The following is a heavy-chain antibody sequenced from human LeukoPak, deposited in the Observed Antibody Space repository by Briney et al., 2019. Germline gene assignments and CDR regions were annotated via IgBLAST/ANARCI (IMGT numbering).Heavy chain of an antibody. CDR2: FDPEDGET. CDR1: GYTLTELS. Sequence: ASVKVSCKVSGYTLTELSMHWVRQAPGKGLEWMGGFDPEDGETIYAQKFQGRVTMTEDTSTDTAYMELSSLRSEDTAVYYCAILRITIFGVVIPLYFDYWGQGTLVTVSS. D-gene: IGHD3-3*01. V-gene: IGHV1-24*01. CDR3: AILRITIFGVVIPLYFDY. J-gene: IGHJ4*02.